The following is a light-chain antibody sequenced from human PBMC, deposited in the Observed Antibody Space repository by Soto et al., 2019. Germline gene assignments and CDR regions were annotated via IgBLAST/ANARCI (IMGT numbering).Light chain of an antibody. J-gene: IGKJ1*01. Sequence: EIVLTQSPGTLSLSPGERAALSCRASQSVSSSYLAWYQQKPGQAPRLLIYGASSRATGIPDRFSGGGSGTDFTLTINRLEPEDFAVYYCQQYGSSPPWTFGQGTKLDIK. CDR3: QQYGSSPPWT. CDR1: QSVSSSY. V-gene: IGKV3-20*01. CDR2: GAS.